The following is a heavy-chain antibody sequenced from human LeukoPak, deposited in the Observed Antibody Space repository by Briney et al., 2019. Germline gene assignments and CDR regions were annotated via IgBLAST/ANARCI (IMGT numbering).Heavy chain of an antibody. CDR3: ARGGYYYDSSGYQSFDY. CDR1: GFTFSTYG. D-gene: IGHD3-22*01. V-gene: IGHV3-30*02. Sequence: GGSLRLSCAASGFTFSTYGMHWVRQAPGKGLEWVAFIRYDGRNKYYADSVKGRFTISRDNSKNTLCLQMNSLRAEDTAVYYCARGGYYYDSSGYQSFDYWGQGTLVTVSS. J-gene: IGHJ4*02. CDR2: IRYDGRNK.